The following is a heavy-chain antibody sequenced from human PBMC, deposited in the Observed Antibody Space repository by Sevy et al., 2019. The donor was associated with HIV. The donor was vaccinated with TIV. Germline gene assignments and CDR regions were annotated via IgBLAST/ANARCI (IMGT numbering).Heavy chain of an antibody. CDR1: GFAFSDYN. J-gene: IGHJ3*02. Sequence: GGPLRLSCAASGFAFSDYNMSWNRQAPGKGLGWLSYISETGDIINYADSVKGRFTISRDNAKNSVFLQVNRLRAEDTAMYYCARDDSFDMWGQGTMVTVSS. V-gene: IGHV3-11*01. CDR3: ARDDSFDM. CDR2: ISETGDII.